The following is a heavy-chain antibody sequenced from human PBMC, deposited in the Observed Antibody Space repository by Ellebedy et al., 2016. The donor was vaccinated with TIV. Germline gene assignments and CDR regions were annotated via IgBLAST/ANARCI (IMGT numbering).Heavy chain of an antibody. CDR1: GGSVSSGDYY. D-gene: IGHD5-24*01. CDR2: VHYSGST. CDR3: AREGTDGYNYFDY. V-gene: IGHV4-61*08. J-gene: IGHJ4*02. Sequence: MPSETLSLTCTVSGGSVSSGDYYWNWIRQPPGKGLEWMAYVHYSGSTNYNPSLESRVTISVETSKNQVSLKLTSVTAADTAVYYCAREGTDGYNYFDYWGRGTLVTVSS.